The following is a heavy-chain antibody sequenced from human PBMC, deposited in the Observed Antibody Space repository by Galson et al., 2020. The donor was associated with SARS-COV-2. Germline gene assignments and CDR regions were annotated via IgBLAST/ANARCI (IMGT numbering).Heavy chain of an antibody. Sequence: GGSLRLSCAASGFTFSSYAMHWVRQAPGKGLEWVAVISYDGSNKYYADSVKGRFTISRDNSKNTLYLQMNSLRAEDTAVYYCARPPSYYDFWIGYYIDYYYYYGMDVWGQGTTVTVSS. D-gene: IGHD3-3*01. V-gene: IGHV3-30*04. CDR1: GFTFSSYA. J-gene: IGHJ6*02. CDR2: ISYDGSNK. CDR3: ARPPSYYDFWIGYYIDYYYYYGMDV.